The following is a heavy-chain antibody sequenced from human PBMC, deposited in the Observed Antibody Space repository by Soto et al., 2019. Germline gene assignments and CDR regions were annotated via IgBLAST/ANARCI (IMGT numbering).Heavy chain of an antibody. V-gene: IGHV1-69*12. J-gene: IGHJ6*02. Sequence: QVQLVQSGAEVKKPGSSVKVSCKASGGTFSSYAISWVRQAPGQGLEWMGGIIPIFGTANYAQKFQGRVTITADESTSTAYMELSSLRSEDTAVYYCAREGDCISTSCYRYYGMDVWGQGTTVTVSS. CDR1: GGTFSSYA. CDR2: IIPIFGTA. D-gene: IGHD2-2*01. CDR3: AREGDCISTSCYRYYGMDV.